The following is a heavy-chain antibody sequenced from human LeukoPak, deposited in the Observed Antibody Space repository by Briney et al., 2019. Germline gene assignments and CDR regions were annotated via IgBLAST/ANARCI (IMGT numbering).Heavy chain of an antibody. CDR1: GGTFSSYA. D-gene: IGHD3-10*01. Sequence: ASVKVSCKASGGTFSSYAISWVRQAPGQGLEWMGGIIPIFGTANYAQKFQGRVTITTDESTSTAYMELSSLRSEDTAVYYCARGGRRDDGFDIWGQGTMVTVSS. CDR3: ARGGRRDDGFDI. V-gene: IGHV1-69*05. CDR2: IIPIFGTA. J-gene: IGHJ3*02.